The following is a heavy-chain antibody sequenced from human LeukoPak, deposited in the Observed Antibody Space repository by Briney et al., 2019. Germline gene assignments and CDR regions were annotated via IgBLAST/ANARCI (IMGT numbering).Heavy chain of an antibody. V-gene: IGHV3-74*01. CDR2: INSDGSST. Sequence: PGGSLRLSCAASGFTVSTYWMHWVRHAPGKGLVWVLRINSDGSSTTYADSVKGRFTVSRDNAKNTLYLQMNSLRVEDTAVYYCSRGVGDFWSAYYGMDVWGQGTTVTVS. CDR1: GFTVSTYW. CDR3: SRGVGDFWSAYYGMDV. D-gene: IGHD3-3*01. J-gene: IGHJ6*02.